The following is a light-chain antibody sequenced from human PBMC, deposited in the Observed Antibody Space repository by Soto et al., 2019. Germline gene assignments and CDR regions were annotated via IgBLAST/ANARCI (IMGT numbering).Light chain of an antibody. J-gene: IGLJ1*01. Sequence: QSVLTQPASVSGSPGQPITFPSLETSSNVGGYNYVSWYQQHPGKAPKLMIYEVSNRPSGVSNRFSGSKSGNTASLTISGLQAEDEADYYCSSYTSSSTLVFGTGTKVTVL. V-gene: IGLV2-14*01. CDR2: EVS. CDR1: SSNVGGYNY. CDR3: SSYTSSSTLV.